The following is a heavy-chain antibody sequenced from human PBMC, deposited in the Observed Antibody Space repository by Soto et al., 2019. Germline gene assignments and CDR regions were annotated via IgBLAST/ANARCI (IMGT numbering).Heavy chain of an antibody. D-gene: IGHD2-15*01. CDR3: ARGGARWPGDFDS. CDR1: GGSISCDYY. Sequence: PSETLSLTYSVSGGSISCDYYWSWIRQSPEKGVEVIGYIYYSGSSYSNQALQSRLSMSLDTSKNQFSLKLRSVTAADTAVYYCARGGARWPGDFDSWGQGTLVTVSS. J-gene: IGHJ4*02. CDR2: IYYSGSS. V-gene: IGHV4-30-4*08.